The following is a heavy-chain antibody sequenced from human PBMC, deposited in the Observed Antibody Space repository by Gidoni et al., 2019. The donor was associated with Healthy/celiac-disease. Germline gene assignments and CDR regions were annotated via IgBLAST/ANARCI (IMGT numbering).Heavy chain of an antibody. D-gene: IGHD2-2*01. V-gene: IGHV4-30-2*04. CDR3: ARNAEFAYFDY. CDR2: ST. Sequence: STYYNPSLKSRVTISVDTSKNQFSLKLSSVTAADTAVYYCARNAEFAYFDYWGQGTLVTVSS. J-gene: IGHJ4*02.